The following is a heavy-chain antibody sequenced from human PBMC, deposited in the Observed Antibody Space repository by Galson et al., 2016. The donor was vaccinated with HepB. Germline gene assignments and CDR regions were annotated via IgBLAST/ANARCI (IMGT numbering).Heavy chain of an antibody. V-gene: IGHV6-1*01. D-gene: IGHD1-14*01. CDR1: GDSVSSNSAA. CDR2: TYYRSKWYV. CDR3: ARDPPEVLSIFDV. Sequence: CAISGDSVSSNSAAWNWIRQSPSRGLEWLGRTYYRSKWYVNYAQSVESRISITPDTSKTQFSLHLNFVTPEDTAIYYCARDPPEVLSIFDVWGQGTMVTVSS. J-gene: IGHJ3*01.